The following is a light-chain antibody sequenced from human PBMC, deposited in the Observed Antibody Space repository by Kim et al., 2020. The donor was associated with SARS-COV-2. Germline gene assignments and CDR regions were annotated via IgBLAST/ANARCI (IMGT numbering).Light chain of an antibody. J-gene: IGLJ2*01. CDR1: SSNIANNY. CDR2: DNS. Sequence: QSVLTQPPSVSAAPGQKVTISCSGSSSNIANNYVSWYQQLPGTAPKLLIYDNSKRPSGIPDRFSGSKSGTSATLGITGLQTGDEAYYYCGTWDSSLSAVLFGGGTQLTVL. CDR3: GTWDSSLSAVL. V-gene: IGLV1-51*01.